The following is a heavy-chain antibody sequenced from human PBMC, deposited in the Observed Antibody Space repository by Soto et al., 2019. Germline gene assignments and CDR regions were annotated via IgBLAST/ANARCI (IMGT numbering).Heavy chain of an antibody. CDR1: GGSISSYY. D-gene: IGHD6-19*01. V-gene: IGHV4-59*01. CDR2: IYYSGST. Sequence: SETLSLTCTVSGGSISSYYWSWIRQPPGKGLEWIGYIYYSGSTNYNPSLKSRVTISVDTSKNQFSLKVNSVTAADTAVYYCARVSPSYSTGWYYFDYWGQGTLVTVSS. J-gene: IGHJ4*02. CDR3: ARVSPSYSTGWYYFDY.